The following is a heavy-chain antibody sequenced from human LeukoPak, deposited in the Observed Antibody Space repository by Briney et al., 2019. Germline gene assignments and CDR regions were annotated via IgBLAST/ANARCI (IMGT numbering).Heavy chain of an antibody. Sequence: GESLKISCKGSGYSFTNYWIGWVRQMPGKGLEWMGTIYPGDSDTRYSPSFQGQVTISADKSLSSAYLQWSSLKASDTAMYYCARQDCSGGSCFLFDYWGQGTLVTVSS. J-gene: IGHJ4*02. CDR2: IYPGDSDT. CDR1: GYSFTNYW. CDR3: ARQDCSGGSCFLFDY. D-gene: IGHD2-15*01. V-gene: IGHV5-51*01.